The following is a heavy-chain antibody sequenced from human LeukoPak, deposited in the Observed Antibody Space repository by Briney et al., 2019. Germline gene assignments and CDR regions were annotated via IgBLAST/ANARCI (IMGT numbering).Heavy chain of an antibody. CDR1: GFTFSTYG. V-gene: IGHV3-30*02. D-gene: IGHD3-16*01. CDR3: AKDRGGPAAFDI. Sequence: GGSLRLSCAASGFTFSTYGMHWVRQAPGKGLEWVAFIRYDGNNKYYADSVKGRFTISRDNSKNTLYLQMNSLRAEDTAVYYCAKDRGGPAAFDIWGQGTMVTVSS. CDR2: IRYDGNNK. J-gene: IGHJ3*02.